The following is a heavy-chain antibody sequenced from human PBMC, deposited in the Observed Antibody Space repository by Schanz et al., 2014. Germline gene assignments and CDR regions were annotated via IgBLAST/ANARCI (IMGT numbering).Heavy chain of an antibody. Sequence: QVQLVQSGAEVKKPGASVKVSCTASGYTFTSYDINWVRQAPGQGLEWMGWISAYTNNTNYAQKVQGRVTMTTDTSTGTAYMELRSLRSDDTAVYYCARAKRFGDMDVWGQGTTVTVSS. CDR2: ISAYTNNT. CDR3: ARAKRFGDMDV. CDR1: GYTFTSYD. D-gene: IGHD3-10*01. J-gene: IGHJ6*02. V-gene: IGHV1-18*01.